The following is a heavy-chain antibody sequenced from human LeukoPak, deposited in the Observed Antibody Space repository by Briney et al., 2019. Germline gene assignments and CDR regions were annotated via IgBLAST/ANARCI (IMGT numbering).Heavy chain of an antibody. CDR1: GFTFSSYA. CDR3: ARDFDVIVDPFIHGMDV. CDR2: ISYDRSNK. Sequence: PGGSLRLSCAASGFTFSSYAMHWVRQAPGKGLEWVAVISYDRSNKYYTDSVKGRFTISRDNSKNTLYLQMNSLRAEDTAVYYCARDFDVIVDPFIHGMDVWGQGTTVTVSS. V-gene: IGHV3-30*14. J-gene: IGHJ6*02. D-gene: IGHD3-16*02.